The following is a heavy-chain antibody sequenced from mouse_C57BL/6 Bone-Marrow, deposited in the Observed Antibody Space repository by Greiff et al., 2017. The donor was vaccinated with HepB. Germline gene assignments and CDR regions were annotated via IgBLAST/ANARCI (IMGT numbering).Heavy chain of an antibody. Sequence: EVQGVESGGGLVQPGGSLKLSCAASGFTFSDYYMYWVRQTPEKRLEWVAYISNGGGSTYYPDTVKGRFTISRDNAKNTLYLQMSRLKSEDTAMYYCASLNWDAMDYWGQGTSVTVSS. J-gene: IGHJ4*01. D-gene: IGHD4-1*02. CDR1: GFTFSDYY. V-gene: IGHV5-12*01. CDR3: ASLNWDAMDY. CDR2: ISNGGGST.